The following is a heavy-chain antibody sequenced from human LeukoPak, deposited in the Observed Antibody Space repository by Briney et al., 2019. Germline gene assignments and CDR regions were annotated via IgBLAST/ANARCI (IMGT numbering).Heavy chain of an antibody. CDR1: GGSISSYY. D-gene: IGHD3-10*01. Sequence: SETLSLTCTVSGGSISSYYWSWIRQPPGKGLEWIGYIYYSGSTNYNPSLKSRVTISVDTSKNQFSLKLSPVTAADTAVYYCARRLYGRMDVWGKGTTVTVSS. V-gene: IGHV4-59*01. CDR2: IYYSGST. CDR3: ARRLYGRMDV. J-gene: IGHJ6*04.